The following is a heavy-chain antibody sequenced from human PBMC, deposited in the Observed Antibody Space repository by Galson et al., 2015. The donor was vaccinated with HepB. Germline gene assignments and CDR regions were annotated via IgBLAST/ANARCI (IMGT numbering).Heavy chain of an antibody. J-gene: IGHJ4*02. D-gene: IGHD3-9*01. CDR1: GFTFSSYS. Sequence: SLRLSCAASGFTFSSYSMNWVRQAPGKGLEWVSSISSSSSYIYYADSVKGRFTISRDNAKNSLYLQMNSLRAEDTAVYYCARYPLRYFDWLSPGVDYWGQGTLVTVSS. CDR3: ARYPLRYFDWLSPGVDY. V-gene: IGHV3-21*01. CDR2: ISSSSSYI.